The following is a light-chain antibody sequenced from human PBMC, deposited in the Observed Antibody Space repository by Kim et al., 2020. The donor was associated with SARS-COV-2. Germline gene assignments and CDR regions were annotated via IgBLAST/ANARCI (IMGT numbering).Light chain of an antibody. CDR2: GAS. CDR1: QSVTSSY. Sequence: LSPGERATLSCRASQSVTSSYLAWYQQKPGQAPRLLIYGASSRATGIPDRFSGSGSGTDFTLTISSLEPEDFAVYYCLQYGSSPWTFGQGT. CDR3: LQYGSSPWT. J-gene: IGKJ1*01. V-gene: IGKV3-20*01.